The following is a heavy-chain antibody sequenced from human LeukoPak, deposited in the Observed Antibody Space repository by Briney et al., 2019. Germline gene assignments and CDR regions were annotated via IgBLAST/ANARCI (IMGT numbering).Heavy chain of an antibody. CDR3: ASSSGYFSGFDY. J-gene: IGHJ4*02. CDR2: INPSGGTT. V-gene: IGHV1-46*01. Sequence: ASVKVSCKASGYTFTSYYMHWVRQAPGQGLEWMGIINPSGGTTSYARKFQGRVTMTRDTSTSTVYMEQSSLRSEDTAVYYRASSSGYFSGFDYWGQGTLVTVSS. CDR1: GYTFTSYY. D-gene: IGHD3-22*01.